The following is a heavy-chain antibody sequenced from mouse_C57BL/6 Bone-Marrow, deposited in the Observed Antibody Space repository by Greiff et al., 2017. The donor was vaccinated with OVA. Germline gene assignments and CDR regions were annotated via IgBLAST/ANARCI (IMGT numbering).Heavy chain of an antibody. D-gene: IGHD2-1*01. V-gene: IGHV1-76*01. CDR1: GYTFTDYY. J-gene: IGHJ2*01. CDR3: ARERYYGNSYYFDY. CDR2: IYPGSGNT. Sequence: VQLQESGAELVRPGASVKLSCKASGYTFTDYYINWVKQRPGQGLEWIARIYPGSGNTYYNEKFKGKATLTAEKSSSTAYMQLSSLTSEDYAVYFWARERYYGNSYYFDYWGQGTTLTVSS.